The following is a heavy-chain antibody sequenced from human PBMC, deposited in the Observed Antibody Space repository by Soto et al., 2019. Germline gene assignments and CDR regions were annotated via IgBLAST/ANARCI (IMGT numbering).Heavy chain of an antibody. CDR1: GGSFSGYY. V-gene: IGHV4-34*01. CDR2: IDQSGST. J-gene: IGHJ4*02. D-gene: IGHD1-26*01. CDR3: ARGWYSGSLDY. Sequence: SETLSLTCAVYGGSFSGYYCNWLRQPPGEGLEWIGKIDQSGSTNYNPSLKSRVTISVDTSKNQFSLKLSSVTAADTAVYYCARGWYSGSLDYWGQGTLVTVSS.